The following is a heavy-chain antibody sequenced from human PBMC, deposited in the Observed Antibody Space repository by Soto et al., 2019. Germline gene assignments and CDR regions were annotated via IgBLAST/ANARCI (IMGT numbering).Heavy chain of an antibody. CDR2: ISSSGSSI. Sequence: PGGSLRLSCAGSGFTFSDYYMTWVRQAPGRGLEWVSHISSSGSSIDYGDSVRGRFTISRDNAKKSLYLQMTNLRAEDTAVYYCARRRYGSGSNDFWGQGTVVTVSS. CDR1: GFTFSDYY. D-gene: IGHD3-10*01. V-gene: IGHV3-11*01. J-gene: IGHJ4*02. CDR3: ARRRYGSGSNDF.